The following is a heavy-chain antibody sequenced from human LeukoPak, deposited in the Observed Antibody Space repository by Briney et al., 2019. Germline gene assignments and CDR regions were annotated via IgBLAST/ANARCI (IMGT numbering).Heavy chain of an antibody. D-gene: IGHD3-10*01. Sequence: SETLSLTSAVYVGSFCGYYWCCMRHPPGEGLEWMGELNHGGSTNYNTPLQRRATISVDKSKNQFSLIWSSVTAADTAVYYCERSRRVRGVILRNGCFDYWGQGTLVTVSS. J-gene: IGHJ4*02. CDR2: LNHGGST. CDR1: VGSFCGYY. CDR3: ERSRRVRGVILRNGCFDY. V-gene: IGHV4-34*01.